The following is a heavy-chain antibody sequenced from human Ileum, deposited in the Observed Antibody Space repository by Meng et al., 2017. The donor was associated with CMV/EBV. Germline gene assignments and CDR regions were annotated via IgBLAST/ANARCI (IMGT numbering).Heavy chain of an antibody. CDR2: IKQDGSEK. V-gene: IGHV3-7*04. CDR3: ARVDCSGSSCYWGWYFDL. CDR1: GFTFNTHA. J-gene: IGHJ2*01. D-gene: IGHD2-15*01. Sequence: GGSLRLSCVASGFTFNTHAMNWVRQAPGKGLEWVANIKQDGSEKYYVDSVKGRFTISRDNAKNSLYLQMNSLRAEDTAVYYCARVDCSGSSCYWGWYFDLWGHGTLVTVSS.